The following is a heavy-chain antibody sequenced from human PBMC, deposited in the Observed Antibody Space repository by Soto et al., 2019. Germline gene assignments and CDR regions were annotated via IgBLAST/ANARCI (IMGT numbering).Heavy chain of an antibody. D-gene: IGHD4-17*01. CDR3: TRARGDYAPGE. CDR2: TRNKANSYTT. J-gene: IGHJ1*01. Sequence: GGSLRLSCAASGFTFSDHYMDWVRQAPGKGLEWVGRTRNKANSYTTEYAASAKGRFTISRDDSKNSLYLQMNSLKTEDTAVYYCTRARGDYAPGEWGQGTLVTVSS. V-gene: IGHV3-72*01. CDR1: GFTFSDHY.